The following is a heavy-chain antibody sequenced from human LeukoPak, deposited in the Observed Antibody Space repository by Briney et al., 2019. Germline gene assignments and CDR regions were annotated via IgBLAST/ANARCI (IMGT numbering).Heavy chain of an antibody. CDR1: GFTFSSYG. D-gene: IGHD4-17*01. Sequence: GGSLRLSCAASGFTFSSYGMHWVRQAPGKGLEWVAVISYDGSNKYYADSVKGRFTISRDNSKNTLYLQMNSLRAEDTAVYYCAKSTTVTQRDYFDYWGQGTLVTVSS. CDR2: ISYDGSNK. CDR3: AKSTTVTQRDYFDY. V-gene: IGHV3-30*18. J-gene: IGHJ4*02.